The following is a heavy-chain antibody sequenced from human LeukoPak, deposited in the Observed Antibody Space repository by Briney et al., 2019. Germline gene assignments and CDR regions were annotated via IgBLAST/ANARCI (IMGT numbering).Heavy chain of an antibody. Sequence: GGSLRLSCAASGFAFTRLAMGWVRQAPGKGLEWVSVISDSGSLTYYADSVKGRFTISRDNAKNSLYLQMNSLRDEDTAVYYCASAGSGLYWGQGTLVTVSS. CDR1: GFAFTRLA. J-gene: IGHJ4*02. CDR3: ASAGSGLY. V-gene: IGHV3-23*01. D-gene: IGHD6-19*01. CDR2: ISDSGSLT.